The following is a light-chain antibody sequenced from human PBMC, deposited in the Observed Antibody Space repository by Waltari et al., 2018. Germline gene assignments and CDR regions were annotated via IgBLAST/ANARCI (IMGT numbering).Light chain of an antibody. CDR3: SSYSISSNYYV. J-gene: IGLJ1*01. CDR2: DVS. Sequence: QSALTQPASVSGSPGQSITISCTGTTSDIGYYKYVSAYQQHPGKAPKLIIYDVSHRPSGVSDRFSGSKSGNTASLTISGLRAEDEADYHCSSYSISSNYYVFGTGTTVTVL. CDR1: TSDIGYYKY. V-gene: IGLV2-14*03.